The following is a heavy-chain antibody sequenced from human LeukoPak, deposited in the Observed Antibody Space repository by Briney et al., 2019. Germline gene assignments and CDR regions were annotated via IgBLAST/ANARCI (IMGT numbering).Heavy chain of an antibody. J-gene: IGHJ6*02. CDR2: ISSSGSST. CDR1: GFIFSEEY. Sequence: GGSLRLSCAASGFIFSEEYMSWIRQAPGKGLEWVSYISSSGSSTNYADSVKGRFTISRDNAKKSLYLQINSLRADDTAVYYCARGGYSYTWPPSYYYGMDVWGQGTTVTASS. V-gene: IGHV3-11*05. D-gene: IGHD5-18*01. CDR3: ARGGYSYTWPPSYYYGMDV.